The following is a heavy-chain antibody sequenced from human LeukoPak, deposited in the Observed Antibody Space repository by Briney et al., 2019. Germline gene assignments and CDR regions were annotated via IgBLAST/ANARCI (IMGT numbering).Heavy chain of an antibody. CDR2: ISDDGRNK. D-gene: IGHD4-17*01. CDR3: AKRPSDYGDYVTYFDY. Sequence: PGGSLRLSCAASGFSFISYGMHCVRQAPGKGLEWVGFISDDGRNKKYADSVKGRFNISRDYSKDTLYLQMNSLRDEDTAVYYCAKRPSDYGDYVTYFDYWGQGTLVSVSS. CDR1: GFSFISYG. J-gene: IGHJ4*02. V-gene: IGHV3-30*18.